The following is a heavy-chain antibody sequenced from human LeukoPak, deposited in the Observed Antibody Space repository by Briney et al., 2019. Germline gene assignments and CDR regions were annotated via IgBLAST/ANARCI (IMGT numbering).Heavy chain of an antibody. CDR2: ISYDGSNK. CDR1: GFTFSSYG. V-gene: IGHV3-30*18. Sequence: PGRSLRLSCAASGFTFSSYGMHWVRQAPGKGLEWVAVISYDGSNKYYAGSVKGRFTISRDNSKNTLYLQMNSLRAEDTAVYYCANLDYGGNPRVDYWGQGTLVTVSS. CDR3: ANLDYGGNPRVDY. D-gene: IGHD4-23*01. J-gene: IGHJ4*02.